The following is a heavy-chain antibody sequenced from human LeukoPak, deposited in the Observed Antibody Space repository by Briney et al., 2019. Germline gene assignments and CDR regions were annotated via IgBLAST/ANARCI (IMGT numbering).Heavy chain of an antibody. CDR3: ARGGYYDILTGYPHPFDY. J-gene: IGHJ4*02. Sequence: SVTVSCKGSGGTFSSYAISWVRQAPGQGLEWMGGIIPIFGTANYAQKFQGRVTITADESTSTAYMELSSLRSEDTAVYYCARGGYYDILTGYPHPFDYWGQGTLVTVSS. CDR2: IIPIFGTA. D-gene: IGHD3-9*01. CDR1: GGTFSSYA. V-gene: IGHV1-69*01.